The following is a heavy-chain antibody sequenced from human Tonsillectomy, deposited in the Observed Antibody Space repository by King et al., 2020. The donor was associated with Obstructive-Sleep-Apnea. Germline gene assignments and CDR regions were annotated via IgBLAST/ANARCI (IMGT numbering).Heavy chain of an antibody. CDR3: ARINYRPSYDSSGYRPLLVQNPRPLPDY. V-gene: IGHV2-26*01. J-gene: IGHJ4*02. Sequence: TLKESGPVLVKPTETLTLTCTVSGFSLSNARMGVSWIRQPPGKALEWLAHIFSNDEKSYSTSLKSRLTISKDTSKSQVVLTMTNMDPVDTATYYCARINYRPSYDSSGYRPLLVQNPRPLPDYWGQGTLVTVSS. D-gene: IGHD3-22*01. CDR2: IFSNDEK. CDR1: GFSLSNARMG.